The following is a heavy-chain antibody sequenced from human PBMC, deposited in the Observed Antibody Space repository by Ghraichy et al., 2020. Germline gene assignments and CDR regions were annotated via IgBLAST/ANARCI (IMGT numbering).Heavy chain of an antibody. CDR1: GGSISGSGRY. CDR3: ANHGEGKFWYYDI. D-gene: IGHD7-27*01. V-gene: IGHV4-39*01. J-gene: IGHJ2*01. CDR2: IYYSGTT. Sequence: SETLSLTCVVSGGSISGSGRYWGWVRQPPGKGLEWVGNIYYSGTTYYNPSLKSRVSISADTSKNQFSLRLTSLTAADTAVYYCANHGEGKFWYYDIWGRGTLVTVSS.